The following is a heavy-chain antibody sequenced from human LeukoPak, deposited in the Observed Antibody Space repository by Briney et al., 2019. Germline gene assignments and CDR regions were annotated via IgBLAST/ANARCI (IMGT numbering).Heavy chain of an antibody. J-gene: IGHJ4*02. CDR3: AREATIVGATII. CDR2: ISTSGST. D-gene: IGHD1-26*01. CDR1: GGSVNTYY. Sequence: SETLSLTCTVSGGSVNTYYWSWIRQSAGKGLEWIGHISTSGSTTYNPSLKRRVTMSVDTSKNQFSLKLRSVTAADTAVYYCAREATIVGATIIWGQGTLVTVSS. V-gene: IGHV4-4*07.